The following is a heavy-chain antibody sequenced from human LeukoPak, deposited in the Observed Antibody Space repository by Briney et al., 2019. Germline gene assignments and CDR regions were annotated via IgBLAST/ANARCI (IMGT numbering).Heavy chain of an antibody. CDR3: AKDKDYGYYMDV. CDR2: IWYDGSDK. D-gene: IGHD3-16*01. V-gene: IGHV3-33*06. CDR1: GFTFSSYG. Sequence: GESLRLTCAASGFTFSSYGMHWVRQAPGKGLEWVAVIWYDGSDKYYADSVKGRFTISRDNSKNTLYLQMNSLRAEDTAVYYCAKDKDYGYYMDVWGKGTTVTVSS. J-gene: IGHJ6*03.